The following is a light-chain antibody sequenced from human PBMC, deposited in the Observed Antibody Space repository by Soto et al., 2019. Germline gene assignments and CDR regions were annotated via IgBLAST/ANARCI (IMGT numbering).Light chain of an antibody. V-gene: IGKV1-5*01. CDR1: QSISTW. J-gene: IGKJ1*01. CDR2: AAS. Sequence: DIQKTQSPSTLSASVGNIVTITCRASQSISTWLAWYQQEPGKAPTLLIYAASNLQSGVPSRFRGSRSGTEFTLTVSSLQPEDFAVYYCQQYGSSLRTFGQGGIVDIK. CDR3: QQYGSSLRT.